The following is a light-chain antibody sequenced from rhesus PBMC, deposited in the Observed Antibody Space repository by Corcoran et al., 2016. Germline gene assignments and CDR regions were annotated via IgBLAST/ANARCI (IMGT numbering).Light chain of an antibody. Sequence: DIQMTQSPSSLSASVGDRVTITCRASENVNNYLHWYQQKTGKAPKLLIYAASTLQSGVPSRFSGSGSGTDYTFTISSLQPEDVATYYCQHSYGTPYSFGQGTKVEVK. V-gene: IGKV1-74*01. CDR2: AAS. J-gene: IGKJ2*01. CDR1: ENVNNY. CDR3: QHSYGTPYS.